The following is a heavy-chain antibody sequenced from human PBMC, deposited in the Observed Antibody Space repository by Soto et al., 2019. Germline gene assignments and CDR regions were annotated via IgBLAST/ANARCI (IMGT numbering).Heavy chain of an antibody. CDR2: IDLDIGDT. CDR1: GHTFTGHH. D-gene: IGHD2-21*02. CDR3: ALEPTGTAGFDY. V-gene: IGHV1-2*02. J-gene: IGHJ4*02. Sequence: QVQMVQSGDEVKKPGASVKVSCKASGHTFTGHHMHWVRQAPGQGLEWMGLIDLDIGDTKYAQKFQGRVTSTSDTSITTAYMELLGLRSDDTAVYYCALEPTGTAGFDYWGQGTLVTVSA.